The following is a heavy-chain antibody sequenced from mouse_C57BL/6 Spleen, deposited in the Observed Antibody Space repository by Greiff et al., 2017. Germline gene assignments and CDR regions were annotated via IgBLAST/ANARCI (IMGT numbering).Heavy chain of an antibody. J-gene: IGHJ4*01. D-gene: IGHD1-1*01. V-gene: IGHV1-81*01. Sequence: QVQLQQSGAELARPGASVKLSCKASGYTFTSYGISWVKQRTGQGLEWIGEIYPRSGNTYYNEKFKGKATLTADKSSSTAYMELRSLTSEDAAVYVCARYGNGSSYDYAMGDWGQRTSVTVST. CDR1: GYTFTSYG. CDR2: IYPRSGNT. CDR3: ARYGNGSSYDYAMGD.